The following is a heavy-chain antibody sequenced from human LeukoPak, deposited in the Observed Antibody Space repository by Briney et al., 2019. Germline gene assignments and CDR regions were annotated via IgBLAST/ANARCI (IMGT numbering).Heavy chain of an antibody. Sequence: GGSLRLSCAASGFTFSSYWMSWVRQAPGKGPEWVTFISYDGNDKKYGASVKGRFTVSRDNLKNFLYLQMNSLRVEDTAMYYCARELYDDGESWFDPWGQGTLVTVSS. CDR1: GFTFSSYW. CDR2: ISYDGNDK. V-gene: IGHV3-30*03. CDR3: ARELYDDGESWFDP. D-gene: IGHD4-17*01. J-gene: IGHJ5*02.